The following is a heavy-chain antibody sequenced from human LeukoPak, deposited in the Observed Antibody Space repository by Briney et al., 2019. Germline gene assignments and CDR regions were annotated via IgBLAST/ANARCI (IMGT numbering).Heavy chain of an antibody. V-gene: IGHV4-34*01. D-gene: IGHD6-13*01. J-gene: IGHJ4*02. Sequence: SETLSLTCAVYGGSFSGYYWSWIRQPPGKGLEWIGEINHSGSTNYNPSLKSRVTISVDTSKNQFSLKLSSVTAADTAVYYCARLRSIAAAAAYWGQGTLVTVSS. CDR2: INHSGST. CDR3: ARLRSIAAAAAY. CDR1: GGSFSGYY.